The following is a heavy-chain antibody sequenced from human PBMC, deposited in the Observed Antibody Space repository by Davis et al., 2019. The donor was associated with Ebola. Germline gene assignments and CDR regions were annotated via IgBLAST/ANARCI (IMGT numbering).Heavy chain of an antibody. V-gene: IGHV1-3*01. CDR1: GYTFTSYA. CDR2: INAGNGNT. D-gene: IGHD6-13*01. Sequence: AASVKVSCKASGYTFTSYAMHWVRQAPGQRLEWMGWINAGNGNTKYSQKFQGRVTITRDTSASTAYMELSSLRSEDTAVYYCARDRDLEYRSSWYPDWFDPWGQGTLVTVSS. J-gene: IGHJ5*02. CDR3: ARDRDLEYRSSWYPDWFDP.